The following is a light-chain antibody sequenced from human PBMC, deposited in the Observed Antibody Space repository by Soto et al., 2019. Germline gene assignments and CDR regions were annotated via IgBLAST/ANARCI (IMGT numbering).Light chain of an antibody. CDR3: QQYNNWPRT. CDR1: QSVSSR. Sequence: EIVMTQSPATLSVSPGERATLSCRASQSVSSRLAWYQQKRGQAPRLLIYDASTRATGIPARFSGSGSGTEFNLTISSLQSEDFAVYYCQQYNNWPRTFGQGTKVDIK. J-gene: IGKJ1*01. CDR2: DAS. V-gene: IGKV3-15*01.